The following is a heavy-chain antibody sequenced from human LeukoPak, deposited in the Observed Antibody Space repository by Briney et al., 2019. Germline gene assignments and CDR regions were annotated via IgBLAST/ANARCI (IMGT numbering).Heavy chain of an antibody. V-gene: IGHV3-23*01. CDR2: ISGSGGST. Sequence: GGSLRLSCAASGFTFSDYPMSWVRQAPGKGLEWVSAISGSGGSTYYADSVKGRFTISRDNSKNTLYLQMNSLRAEDTAVYYCASKTTGTAGTFDYWGQGTLVTVSS. CDR1: GFTFSDYP. D-gene: IGHD1-1*01. J-gene: IGHJ4*02. CDR3: ASKTTGTAGTFDY.